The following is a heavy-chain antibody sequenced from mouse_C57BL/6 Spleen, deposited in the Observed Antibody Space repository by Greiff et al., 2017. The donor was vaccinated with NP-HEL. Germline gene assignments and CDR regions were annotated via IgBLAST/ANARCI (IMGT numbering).Heavy chain of an antibody. Sequence: QVQLKESGPELVKPGASVKISCKASGYAFSSSWMNWVKQRPGKGLEWIGRIYPGDGDTNYNGKFKGKATLTADKSSSTAYMQLSSLTSEDSAVYFCAREGYSNYVAWFAYWGQGTLVTVSA. CDR2: IYPGDGDT. V-gene: IGHV1-82*01. CDR1: GYAFSSSW. CDR3: AREGYSNYVAWFAY. D-gene: IGHD2-5*01. J-gene: IGHJ3*01.